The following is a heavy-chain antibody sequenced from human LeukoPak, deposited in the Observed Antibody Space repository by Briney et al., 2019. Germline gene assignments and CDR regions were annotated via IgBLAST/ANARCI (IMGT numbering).Heavy chain of an antibody. CDR3: AGGSLYDILTGYQYYFDY. J-gene: IGHJ4*02. CDR1: GFTFSSYA. Sequence: GRSLRLSCAASGFTFSSYAMHWVRQAPGKGLEWVAVISYDGSNKYYADSVKGRFTISRDNSKNTLYLQMNSLRAEDTAVYYCAGGSLYDILTGYQYYFDYWGQGTLVTVSS. D-gene: IGHD3-9*01. V-gene: IGHV3-30-3*01. CDR2: ISYDGSNK.